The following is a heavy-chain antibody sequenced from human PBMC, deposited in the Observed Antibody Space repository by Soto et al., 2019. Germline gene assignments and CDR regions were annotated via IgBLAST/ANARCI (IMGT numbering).Heavy chain of an antibody. Sequence: CATLSLTCTFDGYAASTDSPPLPSITQSPGNGLEWLGYIHSSGRTNYNPSPNSRVTLSADTSRKKFPLKLASLDSADTAIYYCARLTKPTAVTTEFRGGDVLDVWGKETRVT. V-gene: IGHV4-61*01. CDR3: ARLTKPTAVTTEFRGGDVLDV. CDR1: GYAASTDSPP. CDR2: IHSSGRT. J-gene: IGHJ6*01. D-gene: IGHD4-17*01.